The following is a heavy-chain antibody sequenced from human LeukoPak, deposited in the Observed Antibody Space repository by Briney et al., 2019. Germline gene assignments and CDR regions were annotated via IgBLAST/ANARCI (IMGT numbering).Heavy chain of an antibody. CDR2: IYSSGST. V-gene: IGHV4-39*07. J-gene: IGHJ4*02. CDR1: GGSISSSNSY. D-gene: IGHD1-14*01. Sequence: SETLSLTCTVSGGSISSSNSYWAWIRQPPGKGLEWIGSIYSSGSTYYNPSLKSRVTISVDTSKNQFSLNLNSVTAADTAVYYCARMGASWELLTGKWGRGTLVTVSS. CDR3: ARMGASWELLTGK.